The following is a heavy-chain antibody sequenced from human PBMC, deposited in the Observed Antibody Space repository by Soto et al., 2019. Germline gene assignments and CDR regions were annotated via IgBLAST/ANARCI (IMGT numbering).Heavy chain of an antibody. V-gene: IGHV3-30-3*01. CDR1: GFTFSSYA. D-gene: IGHD2-2*01. CDR2: ISYDGSNK. J-gene: IGHJ4*02. Sequence: PGGSLRLSCAASGFTFSSYATHWVRQAPGKGPEWVAVISYDGSNKYYADSVKGRFTISRDNSKNSLYLQMNSLRAEDTAVYYCARDRTSHGPDYRGQGTLVTVSS. CDR3: ARDRTSHGPDY.